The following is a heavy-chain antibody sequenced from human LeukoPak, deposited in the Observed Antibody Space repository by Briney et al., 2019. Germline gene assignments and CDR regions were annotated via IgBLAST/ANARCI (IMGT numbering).Heavy chain of an antibody. D-gene: IGHD2/OR15-2a*01. CDR3: ARKNDFDI. Sequence: SETLSLTCTVAGGSISRDYWNWIRQPPGKGLEWIGCIYYSGSTYYNPSLKSRVTISVDMSKSQFSLRLTSVTAADTAVYYCARKNDFDIWGQGTLVTVSS. CDR2: IYYSGST. V-gene: IGHV4-59*01. J-gene: IGHJ3*02. CDR1: GGSISRDY.